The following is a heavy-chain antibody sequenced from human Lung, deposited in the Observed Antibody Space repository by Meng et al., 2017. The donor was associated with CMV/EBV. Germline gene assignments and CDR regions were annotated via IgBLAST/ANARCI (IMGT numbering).Heavy chain of an antibody. CDR1: GFPFRSYA. V-gene: IGHV3-30*04. Sequence: SXAASGFPFRSYAMHWVRQAPGKGLEWVAVVSHHGRNKYYADSVKGRFTISRDNSKNTLYLHMNSLRAEDSAVFYCARARATGTDTSSPDSWGQGTLVXVSS. D-gene: IGHD6-13*01. J-gene: IGHJ4*02. CDR3: ARARATGTDTSSPDS. CDR2: VSHHGRNK.